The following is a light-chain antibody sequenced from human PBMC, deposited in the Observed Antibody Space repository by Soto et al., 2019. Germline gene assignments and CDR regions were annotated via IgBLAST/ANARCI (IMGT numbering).Light chain of an antibody. CDR2: AAS. Sequence: DIQMTQSPSSLSASVGDIVTITCRASQDIGNDLGWSQQRPGEAPKRLIYAASILQGGVPSRFSGSGSGTEFTLTIAGLQPEDFATYYCLQYSSYPYTFGPGTKLDIK. J-gene: IGKJ2*01. CDR1: QDIGND. V-gene: IGKV1-17*01. CDR3: LQYSSYPYT.